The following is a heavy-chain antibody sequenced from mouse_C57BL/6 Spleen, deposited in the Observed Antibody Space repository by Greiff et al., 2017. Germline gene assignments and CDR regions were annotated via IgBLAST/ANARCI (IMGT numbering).Heavy chain of an antibody. J-gene: IGHJ3*01. V-gene: IGHV14-1*01. CDR2: IDPENGDT. CDR1: GFNIKDYY. CDR3: TVRNYGTPAWFAY. Sequence: VQLQQSGAELVRPGASVKLSCTASGFNIKDYYMHWVKQRPEQGLEWIGRIDPENGDTEYAPKFQGKATMTADTSSNTAYLQLSSQTSEDTAVYYCTVRNYGTPAWFAYWGQGTLVTVSA. D-gene: IGHD2-1*01.